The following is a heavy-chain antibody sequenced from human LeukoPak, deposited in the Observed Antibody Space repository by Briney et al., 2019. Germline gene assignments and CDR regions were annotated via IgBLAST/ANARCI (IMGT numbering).Heavy chain of an antibody. V-gene: IGHV3-74*01. CDR3: AMGYKSAYSWDY. CDR2: ISPDGRST. CDR1: GFTFSVFW. J-gene: IGHJ4*02. Sequence: PGGSLRLSCAASGFTFSVFWMFWDRQAPGQGLVWVSHISPDGRSTNYADSVKGRFTISRDNARNTLYLQLNSLTAEDTAVYYCAMGYKSAYSWDYWGQGTLVTVSS. D-gene: IGHD5-18*01.